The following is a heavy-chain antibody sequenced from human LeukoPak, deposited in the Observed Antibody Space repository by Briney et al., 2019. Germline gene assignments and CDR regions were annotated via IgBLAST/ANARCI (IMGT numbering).Heavy chain of an antibody. V-gene: IGHV3-48*03. Sequence: GGSLRLSCAASGFTLSSYEMNWVRQAPGTGLEWISYISDSGSTTYYADSVKGRFSISRDNAKNSLYLQMNSLRAEDTAVYYCARIGYSNWGDALDIWGQGTMVTASS. CDR2: ISDSGSTT. CDR3: ARIGYSNWGDALDI. J-gene: IGHJ3*02. CDR1: GFTLSSYE. D-gene: IGHD6-13*01.